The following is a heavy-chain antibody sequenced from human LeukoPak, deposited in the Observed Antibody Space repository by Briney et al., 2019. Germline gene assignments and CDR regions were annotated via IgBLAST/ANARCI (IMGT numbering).Heavy chain of an antibody. CDR3: ARGLGATSRYFDY. J-gene: IGHJ4*02. CDR2: IYYSGST. CDR1: AGSISSYY. V-gene: IGHV4-59*08. D-gene: IGHD1-26*01. Sequence: SETLSLTCTVSAGSISSYYWSWIRQPPGKGLEWIGYIYYSGSTNYNPSLKSRVTISVDTSKNQFSLKLSSVTAADTAVYYCARGLGATSRYFDYWGQGTLVTVSS.